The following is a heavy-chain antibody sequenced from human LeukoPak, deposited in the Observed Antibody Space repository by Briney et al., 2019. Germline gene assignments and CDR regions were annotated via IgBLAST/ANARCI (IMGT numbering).Heavy chain of an antibody. CDR3: ARARELIFGVVSPYFDY. V-gene: IGHV4-31*03. CDR2: IYYSGST. CDR1: GGSISSGGYY. J-gene: IGHJ4*02. Sequence: SETLSFTCTVSGGSISSGGYYWSWIRQHPGKGLEWIGYIYYSGSTYYNPSLKSRVTISVDTSKNQFSLKLSSVTAADTAVYYCARARELIFGVVSPYFDYWGQGTLVTVSS. D-gene: IGHD3-3*01.